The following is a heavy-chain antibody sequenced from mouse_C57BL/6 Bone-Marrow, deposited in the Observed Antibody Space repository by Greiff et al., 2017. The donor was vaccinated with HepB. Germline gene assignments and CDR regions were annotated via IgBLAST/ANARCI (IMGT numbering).Heavy chain of an antibody. Sequence: QVQLKQPGAELVKPGASVKMSCKASGYTFTSYWITWVKQRPGQGLEWIGDIYPGSGSTNYNEKFKSKATLTVDTSSSTAYMQLSSLTSEDSAVYYCASSYYDYDGSLYAMDYWGQGTSVTVSS. CDR2: IYPGSGST. D-gene: IGHD2-4*01. V-gene: IGHV1-55*01. CDR3: ASSYYDYDGSLYAMDY. J-gene: IGHJ4*01. CDR1: GYTFTSYW.